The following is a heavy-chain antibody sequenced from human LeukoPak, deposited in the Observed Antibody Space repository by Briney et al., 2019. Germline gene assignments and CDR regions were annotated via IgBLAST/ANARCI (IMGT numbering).Heavy chain of an antibody. CDR2: IYYSWST. J-gene: IGHJ4*02. D-gene: IGHD3-10*01. V-gene: IGHV4-39*07. CDR3: ARGVWFGWGEYY. CDR1: GGSISSSSYY. Sequence: PSETLSLICTVSGGSISSSSYYGGWIRQPPGKVLELVENIYYSWSTYYKPSLKSRVTISVDTSKNQFCLKLSSVTAPDRAVYYCARGVWFGWGEYYWGQGTLVTVSS.